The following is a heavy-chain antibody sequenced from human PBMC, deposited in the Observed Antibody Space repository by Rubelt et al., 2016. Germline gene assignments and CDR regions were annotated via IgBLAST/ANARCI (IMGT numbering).Heavy chain of an antibody. J-gene: IGHJ5*02. CDR1: GGSFSGYY. V-gene: IGHV4-34*01. CDR3: ARGQVNYYDSSGYYL. D-gene: IGHD3-22*01. Sequence: QVQLQQWGAGLLKPSETLSLTCAVYGGSFSGYYWSWIRQPPGKGLEWIGEINHSGSTNYNPSLKGGGPISVDTPKNQFPLKLSSVTAADTAVYYCARGQVNYYDSSGYYLWGQGTLVTVSS. CDR2: INHSGST.